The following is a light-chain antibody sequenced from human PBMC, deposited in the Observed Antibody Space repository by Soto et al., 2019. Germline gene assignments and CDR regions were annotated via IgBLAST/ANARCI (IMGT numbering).Light chain of an antibody. J-gene: IGKJ1*01. Sequence: EDVLKQSPGTLSLSKGERATRCCRGRQRLGSTYLAWYQQKPGRAPSLLLYGASNSATGIPDRFSGSGSGTDFTLTISRLEPEDFPVYYCQQYGSSLWTFGQGTKVDI. CDR1: QRLGSTY. V-gene: IGKV3-20*01. CDR3: QQYGSSLWT. CDR2: GAS.